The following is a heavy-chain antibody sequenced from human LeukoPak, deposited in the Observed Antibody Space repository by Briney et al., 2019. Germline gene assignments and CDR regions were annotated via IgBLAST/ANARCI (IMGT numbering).Heavy chain of an antibody. D-gene: IGHD6-6*01. CDR3: ARGFFGSSSDY. Sequence: SETLSLTCAVSGGSFSGYYWTWIRQPPGKGLEWIGEINHSGSANYNPSLKSRVTISLDTSKNQFSLKLSSVTAADTAVYYCARGFFGSSSDYWGQGTLVTVSS. CDR2: INHSGSA. J-gene: IGHJ4*02. CDR1: GGSFSGYY. V-gene: IGHV4-34*01.